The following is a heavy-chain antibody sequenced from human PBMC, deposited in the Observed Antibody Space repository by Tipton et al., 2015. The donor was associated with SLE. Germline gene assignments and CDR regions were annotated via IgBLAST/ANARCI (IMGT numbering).Heavy chain of an antibody. D-gene: IGHD1-7*01. J-gene: IGHJ6*03. V-gene: IGHV4-39*07. Sequence: TLSLTCTVSGGSISSSSYYWGWIRQPPGKGLEWIGSIYYSGSTYYNPSLKSRVTISVDTSKNQFSLKLSSVTAADTAVYYCARGKSTGTTDYYYYMDVWGKGTTVTVSS. CDR1: GGSISSSSYY. CDR2: IYYSGST. CDR3: ARGKSTGTTDYYYYMDV.